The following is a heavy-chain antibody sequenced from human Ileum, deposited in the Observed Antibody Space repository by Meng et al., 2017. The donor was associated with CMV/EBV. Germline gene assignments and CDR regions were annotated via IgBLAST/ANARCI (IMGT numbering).Heavy chain of an antibody. V-gene: IGHV1-69*05. CDR3: ARESYDLDIVILSAASLRWVDS. Sequence: YAINWMRQAPGQGLEWMGGIIPMFGKTNYAQKFQGRVTITTNESTTTAYMELSSLRSEDTAVYYCARESYDLDIVILSAASLRWVDSWGQGTLVTVSS. J-gene: IGHJ5*01. CDR1: YA. D-gene: IGHD2/OR15-2a*01. CDR2: IIPMFGKT.